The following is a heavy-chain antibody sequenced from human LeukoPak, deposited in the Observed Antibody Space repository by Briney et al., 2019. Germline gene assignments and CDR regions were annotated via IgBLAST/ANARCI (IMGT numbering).Heavy chain of an antibody. CDR3: ARMWANYYYGMDV. CDR2: TGPYNGNT. V-gene: IGHV1-18*01. J-gene: IGHJ6*02. D-gene: IGHD1-26*01. CDR1: GFTFNTFG. Sequence: ASVTVSCKASGFTFNTFGVSWVRQAPGHGLEWMGWTGPYNGNTKYAQKLQGRITMSTDTSTNTAFMELNSLTSDDTGVYFCARMWANYYYGMDVWGQGTTATVSS.